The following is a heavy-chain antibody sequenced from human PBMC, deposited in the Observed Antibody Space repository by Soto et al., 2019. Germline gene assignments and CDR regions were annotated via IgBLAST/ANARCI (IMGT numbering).Heavy chain of an antibody. D-gene: IGHD5-18*01. V-gene: IGHV4-34*01. CDR3: ARVTTSYGFYYYYYGMDV. Sequence: PSETLSLTCAVYGGSLSGYYWSWIRQPPGKGLEWIGEINHSGSTNYNPSLKSRVTISVDTSKNQFSLKLSSVTAADTAVYYCARVTTSYGFYYYYYGMDVWGQGTTVTVSS. J-gene: IGHJ6*02. CDR1: GGSLSGYY. CDR2: INHSGST.